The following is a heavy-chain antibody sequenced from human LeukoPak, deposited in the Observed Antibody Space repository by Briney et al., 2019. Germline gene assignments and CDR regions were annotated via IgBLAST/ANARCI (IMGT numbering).Heavy chain of an antibody. J-gene: IGHJ4*02. D-gene: IGHD2-2*02. CDR3: AKGSNVYPTYYFDY. CDR1: GFTFSSYG. V-gene: IGHV3-23*01. Sequence: GGSLRLSCAASGFTFSSYGMHWVRQAPGKGLEWVSAISGSGGSTYYADSVKGRFTISRDNSKNTLYLQMNSLRAEDTAVYYCAKGSNVYPTYYFDYWGQGTLVTVSS. CDR2: ISGSGGST.